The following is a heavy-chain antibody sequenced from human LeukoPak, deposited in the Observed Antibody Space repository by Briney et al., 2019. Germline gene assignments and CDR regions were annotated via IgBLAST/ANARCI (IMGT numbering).Heavy chain of an antibody. V-gene: IGHV3-73*01. CDR2: IRSKANSYAT. CDR3: TRRTSSSGRYYYYYYMGV. D-gene: IGHD3-3*01. J-gene: IGHJ6*03. CDR1: GFTFSGSA. Sequence: GGSLRLSCAASGFTFSGSAMHWVRQASGKGLEWVGRIRSKANSYATAYAASVKGRFTISRDDSKNTAYLQMNSLKTEDTAVYYCTRRTSSSGRYYYYYYMGVWGKGTTVTVSS.